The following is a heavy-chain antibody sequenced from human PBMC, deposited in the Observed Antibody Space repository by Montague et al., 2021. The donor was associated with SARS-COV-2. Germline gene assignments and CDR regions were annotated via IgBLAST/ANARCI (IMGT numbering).Heavy chain of an antibody. V-gene: IGHV4-4*02. CDR1: GGSISSSNW. D-gene: IGHD6-19*01. CDR2: IYHGGST. CDR3: ARPFRMGMAGMPLLT. J-gene: IGHJ5*02. Sequence: SETLSLTCAVSGGSISSSNWWSWVRQPPGKGLEWIGEIYHGGSTNYNPSLKSRVTISVDKSKNQFSLKLSSVTVADTALYYCARPFRMGMAGMPLLTWGQGTLVTVSS.